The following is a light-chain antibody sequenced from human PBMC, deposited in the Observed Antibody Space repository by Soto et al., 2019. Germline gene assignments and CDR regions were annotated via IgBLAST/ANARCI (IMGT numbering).Light chain of an antibody. V-gene: IGKV3-15*01. J-gene: IGKJ1*01. CDR2: AAS. CDR1: QRVRSN. Sequence: EVVMTQSPATLSVSPGERATLSCRASQRVRSNLAWYQQKPGQAPRLLIYAASTRATGIPARFSGSGSGTEFTLTISSLQSEDFAVYYCQQYSDWPRTFGQGTQVEIK. CDR3: QQYSDWPRT.